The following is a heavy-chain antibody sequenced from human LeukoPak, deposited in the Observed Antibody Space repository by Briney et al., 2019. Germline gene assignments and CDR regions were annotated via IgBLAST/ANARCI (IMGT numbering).Heavy chain of an antibody. D-gene: IGHD5-18*01. CDR3: ASSGDTALNWFDP. CDR1: GFTASSNY. V-gene: IGHV3-53*04. Sequence: TGGSLRLSCAASGFTASSNYMSWVPQAPGKGLEWVSVIYSGGSTYYADSVKGRFTISRHNSKNTLYLQMNSLRAEDTAVYYCASSGDTALNWFDPWGQGTLVTVSS. J-gene: IGHJ5*02. CDR2: IYSGGST.